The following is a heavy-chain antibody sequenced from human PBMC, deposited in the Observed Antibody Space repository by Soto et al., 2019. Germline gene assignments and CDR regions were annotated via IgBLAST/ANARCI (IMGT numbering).Heavy chain of an antibody. CDR1: GYAFTSYV. CDR2: ISAYNGNT. Sequence: VEVTCKASGYAFTSYVMSWVRQAPGQGLEWMGWISAYNGNTNYAQKLQGRITMTTATSTSTAYMELRSLRSDDTAVYYCARILSGMDVWGQGTTVTVSS. V-gene: IGHV1-18*01. D-gene: IGHD1-26*01. CDR3: ARILSGMDV. J-gene: IGHJ6*02.